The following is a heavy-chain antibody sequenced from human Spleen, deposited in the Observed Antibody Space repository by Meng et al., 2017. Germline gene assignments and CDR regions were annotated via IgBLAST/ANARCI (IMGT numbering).Heavy chain of an antibody. V-gene: IGHV3-30*04. CDR1: GFTFNTYA. Sequence: GGSLRLSCAASGFTFNTYALHWVRQAPGKGLEWMAVISYDGSNIYYADSVKGRFTISRDNSKNTLYLQMRTLGGDDTAVYYCAREVDGNYGPSDDALDLWGQGTLVTVSS. CDR2: ISYDGSNI. D-gene: IGHD1-7*01. J-gene: IGHJ3*01. CDR3: AREVDGNYGPSDDALDL.